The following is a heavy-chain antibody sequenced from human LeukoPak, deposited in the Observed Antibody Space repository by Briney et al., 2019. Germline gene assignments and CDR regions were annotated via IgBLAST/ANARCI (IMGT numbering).Heavy chain of an antibody. J-gene: IGHJ5*02. D-gene: IGHD6-6*01. Sequence: PSETLSLTCSVSGGSISSYYWSWIRQPPGKGLEWIGYIYDSVFTKYNPSLKSRVTISVDTSKNQFSLKLSSVTAADTAVYYCARAGPRIAARREFNWFDPWGQGTLVTVSS. V-gene: IGHV4-59*12. CDR3: ARAGPRIAARREFNWFDP. CDR2: IYDSVFT. CDR1: GGSISSYY.